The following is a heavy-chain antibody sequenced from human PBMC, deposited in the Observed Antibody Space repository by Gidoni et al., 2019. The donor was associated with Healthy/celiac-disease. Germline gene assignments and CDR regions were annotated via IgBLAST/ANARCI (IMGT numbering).Heavy chain of an antibody. CDR1: GGSFSGYY. J-gene: IGHJ4*02. CDR3: ARMRYWSRLFDY. CDR2: INHSGST. Sequence: QVQLQQWGAGLLKPSETLSLTCAFYGGSFSGYYWSWIRQPPGKGLEWIGEINHSGSTNYNPSLKSRVTISVDTSKNQFSLKLSSVTAADTAVYYCARMRYWSRLFDYWGQGTLVTVSS. V-gene: IGHV4-34*01. D-gene: IGHD3-10*01.